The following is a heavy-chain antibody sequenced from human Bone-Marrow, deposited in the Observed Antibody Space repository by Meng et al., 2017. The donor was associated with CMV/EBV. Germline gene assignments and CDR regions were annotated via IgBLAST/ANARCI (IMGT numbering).Heavy chain of an antibody. D-gene: IGHD3-3*01. V-gene: IGHV3-30-3*01. CDR3: ARGGVWDFWSGYHSSYYYGMDV. CDR2: ISYDGSNK. CDR1: GFTFSSYA. J-gene: IGHJ6*02. Sequence: GESLKISCAASGFTFSSYAMHWVRQAPGKGLEWVAVISYDGSNKYYADSVKGRFTISRDNSKNTLYPQMNSLRAEDTAVYYCARGGVWDFWSGYHSSYYYGMDVWGQGTTVTVSS.